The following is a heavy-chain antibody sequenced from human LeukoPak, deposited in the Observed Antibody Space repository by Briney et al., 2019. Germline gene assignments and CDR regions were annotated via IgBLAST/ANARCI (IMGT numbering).Heavy chain of an antibody. J-gene: IGHJ1*01. CDR2: IYYSGTT. D-gene: IGHD2-15*01. Sequence: SSETLSLTCTVSGGSISSYYWSWIRQPPGKGLEWIGYIYYSGTTNYNPSLKSRVTISVDTSKNQFSLKLSSVTAADTAVYYCAREDYCRGGSCYSGYFQHWGQGPLVTVSS. V-gene: IGHV4-59*01. CDR1: GGSISSYY. CDR3: AREDYCRGGSCYSGYFQH.